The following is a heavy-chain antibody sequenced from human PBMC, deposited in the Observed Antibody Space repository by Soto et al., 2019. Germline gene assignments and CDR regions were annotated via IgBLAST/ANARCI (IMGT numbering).Heavy chain of an antibody. V-gene: IGHV1-69*13. D-gene: IGHD6-6*01. CDR1: GGTFSSYA. CDR3: ARFVAARPHYYYGMDV. CDR2: IIPIFGTA. J-gene: IGHJ6*02. Sequence: SVKVSCKASGGTFSSYAISWVRQAPGRGLEWMGGIIPIFGTANYAQKFQGRVTITADESTSTAYMELSSLRSEDTAVYYCARFVAARPHYYYGMDVWGQGTTVTVSS.